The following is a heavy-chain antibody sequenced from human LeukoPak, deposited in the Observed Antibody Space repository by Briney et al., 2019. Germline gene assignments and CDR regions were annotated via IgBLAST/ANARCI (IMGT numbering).Heavy chain of an antibody. CDR3: ARGTDAFDI. V-gene: IGHV1-46*01. J-gene: IGHJ3*02. Sequence: ASVKVSCKASGYTFTTYYVHWVRQAPGQGLEWMGIINPSGGSRTYAQKFQGRVTMTRDMSTSTVYMELSSLRSEDTAVYYCARGTDAFDIWGQGTMVTVSS. CDR2: INPSGGSR. CDR1: GYTFTTYY.